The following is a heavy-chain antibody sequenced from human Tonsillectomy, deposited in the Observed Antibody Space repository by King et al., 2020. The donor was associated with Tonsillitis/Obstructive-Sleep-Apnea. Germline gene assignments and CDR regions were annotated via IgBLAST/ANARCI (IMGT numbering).Heavy chain of an antibody. Sequence: VQLQESGPGLVKSSETLSLTCTVSGGSISTYFWSWIRQPPGKGLEWIGSIYYNGSTNYKPSLKSRVTMSVDTSKKQFSLKLRSVTSADTAVYYCARDVLMVRGIIGFDFWGQGTAVTVSS. J-gene: IGHJ4*02. D-gene: IGHD2-8*01. V-gene: IGHV4-59*01. CDR1: GGSISTYF. CDR2: IYYNGST. CDR3: ARDVLMVRGIIGFDF.